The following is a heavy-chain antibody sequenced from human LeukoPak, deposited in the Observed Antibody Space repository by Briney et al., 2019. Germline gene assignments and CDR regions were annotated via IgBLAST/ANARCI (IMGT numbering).Heavy chain of an antibody. V-gene: IGHV4-31*03. D-gene: IGHD4-17*01. CDR3: AKSYGDYGLEGSFDV. CDR1: GASISSGGYY. J-gene: IGHJ2*01. Sequence: PSETLSLTCTVSGASISSGGYYWSWIRQHPGKGLEWIGYIYYSGSTYYNPSLKSRVTISVDTSKNQFSLKLSSVTAADAAVYYCAKSYGDYGLEGSFDVWGRGTLVTVSS. CDR2: IYYSGST.